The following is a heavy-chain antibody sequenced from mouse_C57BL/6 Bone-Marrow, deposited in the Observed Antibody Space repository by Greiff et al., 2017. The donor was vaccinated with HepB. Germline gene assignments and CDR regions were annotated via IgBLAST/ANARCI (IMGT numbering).Heavy chain of an antibody. J-gene: IGHJ2*01. CDR1: GYSITSGYY. V-gene: IGHV3-6*01. CDR3: ARDGDY. CDR2: ISYDGSN. Sequence: EVKLMESGPGLVKPSQSLSLTCSVTGYSITSGYYWNWIRQFPGNKLEWMGYISYDGSNNYNPSLKNRITITRDTSKNQFFLKLNTLTTEDTATYYCARDGDYWGQGTTLTVSS.